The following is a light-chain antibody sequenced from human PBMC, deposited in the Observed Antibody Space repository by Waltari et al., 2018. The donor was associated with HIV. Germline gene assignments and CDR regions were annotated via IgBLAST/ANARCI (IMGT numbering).Light chain of an antibody. CDR1: QSIGNN. CDR3: QQSYSTPPYT. V-gene: IGKV1-39*01. Sequence: DIQMTQSPPSLSASVGDRVSITCRASQSIGNNLIWYQQRPGKAPKLLIYGAYSLQSGVPSRFSGSGSGTDFTLTISSLQPEDFATYYCQQSYSTPPYTFGQGTKLEIK. CDR2: GAY. J-gene: IGKJ2*01.